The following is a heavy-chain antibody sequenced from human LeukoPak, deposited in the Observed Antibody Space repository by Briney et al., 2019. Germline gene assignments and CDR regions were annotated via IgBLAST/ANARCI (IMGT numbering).Heavy chain of an antibody. CDR3: AREYASGSYRGYFDY. V-gene: IGHV3-30*04. Sequence: GRSLRLSCAASGFIFSNYPMHCVRQAPGMGLEWVAVISPDGTNKYYADSVKGRFTVSRDNSKNTLYVQMNSLRAEDTAVYYCAREYASGSYRGYFDYWGQRTLVTVSS. J-gene: IGHJ4*02. CDR2: ISPDGTNK. D-gene: IGHD3-10*01. CDR1: GFIFSNYP.